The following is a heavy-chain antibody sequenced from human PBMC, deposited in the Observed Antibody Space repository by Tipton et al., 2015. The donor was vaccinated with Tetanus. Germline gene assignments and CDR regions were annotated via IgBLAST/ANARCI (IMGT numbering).Heavy chain of an antibody. J-gene: IGHJ4*02. V-gene: IGHV1-3*04. CDR3: ARQSRQYYYDSSGYLDY. Sequence: QSGAEVKKPGASVKVSCKASGYTFTSYAMHWVRQAPGQRLEWMGWINTDNGNTKYSQTLQGRVTMTRSTSISTAYLELNSLKSEDTAVYFCARQSRQYYYDSSGYLDYWGQGTQVTVSS. CDR2: INTDNGNT. D-gene: IGHD3-22*01. CDR1: GYTFTSYA.